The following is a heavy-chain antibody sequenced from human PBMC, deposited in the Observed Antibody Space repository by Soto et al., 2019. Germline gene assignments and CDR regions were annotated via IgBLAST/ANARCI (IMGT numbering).Heavy chain of an antibody. D-gene: IGHD6-6*01. CDR3: ARGDGWARWY. V-gene: IGHV3-7*01. CDR2: IKEDGSEK. Sequence: EVQLVESGGGLVQPGGSLRLSCVASGFTFSNYWMAWVRQPPGKGLEWVANIKEDGSEKDYVDSVKGRFTISRDNAKNSVVLQMNTLRPDDTAVYYCARGDGWARWYWGQGTLVTVSS. J-gene: IGHJ4*01. CDR1: GFTFSNYW.